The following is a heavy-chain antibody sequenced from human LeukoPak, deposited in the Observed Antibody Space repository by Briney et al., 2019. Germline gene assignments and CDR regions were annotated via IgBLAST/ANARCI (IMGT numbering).Heavy chain of an antibody. CDR2: IIPIFGTA. V-gene: IGHV1-69*13. Sequence: GASVKVSCKASGGTFSSYAISWVRQAPGQGLEWMGGIIPIFGTANYAQKFQGRVTITADESTSTAYMELSSLRSEDTAVYYCARALYGDYDPASYYYYGMDVWGQGTTVTVSS. J-gene: IGHJ6*02. D-gene: IGHD4-17*01. CDR3: ARALYGDYDPASYYYYGMDV. CDR1: GGTFSSYA.